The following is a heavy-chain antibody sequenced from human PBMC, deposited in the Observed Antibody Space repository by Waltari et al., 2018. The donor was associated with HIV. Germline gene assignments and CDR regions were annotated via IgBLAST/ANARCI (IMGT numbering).Heavy chain of an antibody. D-gene: IGHD1-20*01. Sequence: EERLFESGGVLVQPGASLRLSCAASGFAFSDYAMTWVRQAPGKGLQWVSTISSNAISTYYADSVKGRFTISRDNSKNTLFLQMNSLRVEDTALYFCAKDLWDLTVVRGAFSFDPWGQGTLVTVSS. CDR2: ISSNAIST. V-gene: IGHV3-23*01. CDR1: GFAFSDYA. J-gene: IGHJ5*02. CDR3: AKDLWDLTVVRGAFSFDP.